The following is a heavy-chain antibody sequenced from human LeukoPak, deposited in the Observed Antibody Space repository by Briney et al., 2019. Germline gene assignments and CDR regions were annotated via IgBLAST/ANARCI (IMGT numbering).Heavy chain of an antibody. J-gene: IGHJ3*02. CDR1: GGSISSYY. D-gene: IGHD1-26*01. Sequence: SETLSLTCTVSGGSISSYYWSWIRQPPGKGLEWIGYIYYSGSTNYNPSLKSRVTISVDTSKNQFSLKLSSVTAADTAVYYCAAWELLLETFDIWGQGTMVTVSS. V-gene: IGHV4-59*01. CDR2: IYYSGST. CDR3: AAWELLLETFDI.